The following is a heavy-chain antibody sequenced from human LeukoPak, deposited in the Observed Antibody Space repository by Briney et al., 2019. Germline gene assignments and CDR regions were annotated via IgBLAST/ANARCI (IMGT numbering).Heavy chain of an antibody. V-gene: IGHV3-23*01. CDR2: ISGSGGST. CDR3: AKSVRYSSSWYYFDY. CDR1: GFTFSSYA. D-gene: IGHD6-13*01. J-gene: IGHJ4*02. Sequence: GGSLRLSCAASGFTFSSYAMSWVRQAPGKGLEWVSAISGSGGSTYYADSVKGRFTISRDNSKNTLYLQMNSLRAEDTAVYYCAKSVRYSSSWYYFDYWGQGTLVTVSS.